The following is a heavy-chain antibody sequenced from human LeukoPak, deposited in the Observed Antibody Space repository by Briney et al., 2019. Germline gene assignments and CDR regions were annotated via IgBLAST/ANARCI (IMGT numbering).Heavy chain of an antibody. D-gene: IGHD2-15*01. CDR2: IIAIFGTA. CDR3: ARGPLSRYCSGGSCSDTAMVLVFDY. J-gene: IGHJ4*02. Sequence: SVKVSRKDSGGTFSSYAISWVRQAPGQGREWMGRIIAIFGTANYAQKFQGRDTITTDESTSTDYMEMSRLGSEDTAVYYCARGPLSRYCSGGSCSDTAMVLVFDYWGQGTLVTVST. V-gene: IGHV1-69*05. CDR1: GGTFSSYA.